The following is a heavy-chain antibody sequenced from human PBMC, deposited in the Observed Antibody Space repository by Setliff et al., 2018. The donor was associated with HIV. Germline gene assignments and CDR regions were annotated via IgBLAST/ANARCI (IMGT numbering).Heavy chain of an antibody. Sequence: GESLKISCKGSGYTFTNYWIAWVRQMPGKGLEWMGIIYPGDSDTRYSPSFQGQVTISADESISTAYLQWSSLKASDTAVYYCARCYYNFWSGYPLDYMDVWGKGTTVTVSS. D-gene: IGHD3-3*01. CDR2: IYPGDSDT. CDR1: GYTFTNYW. J-gene: IGHJ6*03. CDR3: ARCYYNFWSGYPLDYMDV. V-gene: IGHV5-51*01.